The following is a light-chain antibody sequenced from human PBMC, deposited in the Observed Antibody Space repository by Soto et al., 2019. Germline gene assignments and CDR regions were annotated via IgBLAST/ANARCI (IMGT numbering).Light chain of an antibody. CDR1: QSISSW. V-gene: IGKV1-5*03. Sequence: DIQMTQSPSTLSASVGDRVTITCRASQSISSWLAWYQQKPGKAPKLLIYKASSLESGVPSRFSGSGSGTAFTLTISSLKPDDFASYYCQQYNTNSRTFGQGTKVEIK. CDR3: QQYNTNSRT. CDR2: KAS. J-gene: IGKJ1*01.